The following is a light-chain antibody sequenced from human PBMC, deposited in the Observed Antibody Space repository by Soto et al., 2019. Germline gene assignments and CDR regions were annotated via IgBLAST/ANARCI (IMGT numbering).Light chain of an antibody. Sequence: AIRVTQSPSSFSASTGDRVTITCRASQGISSYLAWYQQKPGKAPKLLIYAASTLQSGVPSRFRGSGSGTDFTLTISCLQYEDFATYYCQQYYSYPRTFGQGTKVDI. CDR3: QQYYSYPRT. V-gene: IGKV1-8*01. CDR1: QGISSY. CDR2: AAS. J-gene: IGKJ1*01.